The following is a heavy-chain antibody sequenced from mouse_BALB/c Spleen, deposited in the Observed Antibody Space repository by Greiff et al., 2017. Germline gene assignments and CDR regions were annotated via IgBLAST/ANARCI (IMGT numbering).Heavy chain of an antibody. V-gene: IGHV1-15*01. CDR2: IDPETGGT. CDR1: GYTFTDYE. D-gene: IGHD1-1*01. Sequence: VKLMESGAELVRPGASVTLSCKASGYTFTDYEMHWVKQTPVHGLEWIGAIDPETGGTAYNQKFKGKATLTADKSSSTAYMELRSLTSEDSAVYYCTRTGSFAYWGQGTLVTVSA. CDR3: TRTGSFAY. J-gene: IGHJ3*01.